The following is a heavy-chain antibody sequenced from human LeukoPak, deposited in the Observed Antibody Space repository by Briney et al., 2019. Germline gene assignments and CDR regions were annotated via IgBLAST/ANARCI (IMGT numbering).Heavy chain of an antibody. V-gene: IGHV1-18*04. Sequence: ASVKVSCKASGYTFTNYGITWVRQAPRQGLEWMGWISAYNGNTNYAQKFQGRVTMTTDTSTTTAYMDLRSLRSDDTAVYYCARDGPLILGAADYYSYFYMDVWGKGTTVTVS. CDR3: ARDGPLILGAADYYSYFYMDV. CDR2: ISAYNGNT. D-gene: IGHD1-26*01. CDR1: GYTFTNYG. J-gene: IGHJ6*03.